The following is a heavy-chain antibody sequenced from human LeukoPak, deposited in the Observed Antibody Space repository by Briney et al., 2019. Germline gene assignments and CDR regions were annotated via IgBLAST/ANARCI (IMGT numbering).Heavy chain of an antibody. CDR2: IYTSGST. J-gene: IGHJ4*02. Sequence: SETLSLTCTVSGASISSSSYYWGWIRQPPGKGLEWIGRIYTSGSTNYNPSLKSRVTMSVDTSKNQFSLKLSSVTAAGTAVYYCARYSSSWSFDYWGQGTLVTVSS. D-gene: IGHD6-13*01. CDR3: ARYSSSWSFDY. CDR1: GASISSSSYY. V-gene: IGHV4-39*07.